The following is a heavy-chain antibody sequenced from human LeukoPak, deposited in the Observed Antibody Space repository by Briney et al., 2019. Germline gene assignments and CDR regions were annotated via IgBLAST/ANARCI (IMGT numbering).Heavy chain of an antibody. Sequence: SETLSLTCAVYGGSFSGYYWSWIRQPPGKGLEWIGEINHSGSTNYNPSLKSRVTISVDTSKNQFSLKLSSVTAADTAVYYCLLTAMVPYYFDYWGQGTLVTVSS. CDR2: INHSGST. D-gene: IGHD5-18*01. CDR3: LLTAMVPYYFDY. CDR1: GGSFSGYY. V-gene: IGHV4-34*01. J-gene: IGHJ4*02.